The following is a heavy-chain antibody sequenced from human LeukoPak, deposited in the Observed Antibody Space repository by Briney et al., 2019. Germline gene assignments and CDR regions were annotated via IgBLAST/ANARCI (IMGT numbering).Heavy chain of an antibody. CDR3: AKGPFVVVPAAIPKYFQH. CDR2: IRYDGINK. J-gene: IGHJ1*01. D-gene: IGHD2-2*01. Sequence: PGGSLRLSCAASGFTFSIYGMHWVRQAPDKGLEWVAFIRYDGINKYYADSVKGRFTISRDNSKNTLFLQMNSLRAEDTAVYYCAKGPFVVVPAAIPKYFQHWGQGTLVTVSS. CDR1: GFTFSIYG. V-gene: IGHV3-30*02.